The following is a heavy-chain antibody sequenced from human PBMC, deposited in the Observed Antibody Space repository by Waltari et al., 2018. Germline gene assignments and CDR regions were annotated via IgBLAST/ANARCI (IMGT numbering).Heavy chain of an antibody. V-gene: IGHV5-10-1*03. Sequence: EVQLVQSGAEVKKPGESLRISCTGSGYSFTSYWISWVRQMPGKGLEWRGRIDPTDSYSNYSPSFQGHVTISADKSITTAYLQWSSLKASDTAMYYCARHGRGYSSSLDYWGQGTLVTVSS. J-gene: IGHJ4*02. CDR3: ARHGRGYSSSLDY. D-gene: IGHD6-13*01. CDR2: IDPTDSYS. CDR1: GYSFTSYW.